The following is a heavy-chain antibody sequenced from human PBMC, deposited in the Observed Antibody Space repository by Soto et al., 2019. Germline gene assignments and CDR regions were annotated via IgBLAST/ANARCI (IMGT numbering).Heavy chain of an antibody. CDR2: IWYDGSNK. J-gene: IGHJ4*02. D-gene: IGHD1-26*01. CDR3: ARDLDVGAATHFDY. V-gene: IGHV3-33*01. CDR1: GFTFSSYG. Sequence: GGSLRLSCAASGFTFSSYGMHWVRQAPGKGLEWVAVIWYDGSNKYYADSVKGRFTISRDNSKNTLYLQMNSLRAEDTAVYYCARDLDVGAATHFDYWGQGTLVTVS.